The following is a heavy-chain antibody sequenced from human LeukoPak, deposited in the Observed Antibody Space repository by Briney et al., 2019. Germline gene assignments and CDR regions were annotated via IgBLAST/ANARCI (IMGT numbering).Heavy chain of an antibody. CDR2: VKQDGSEK. Sequence: GGSLRLSCAVSGFTFSSYWMSWVRQAPGKGLEWVANVKQDGSEKYYVDSVKGRFTISRDNAKNSLYLQMNSLRAEDTAVYYCARGIAGAGTAVLDYWGQGTLVIVSS. V-gene: IGHV3-7*01. CDR1: GFTFSSYW. CDR3: ARGIAGAGTAVLDY. J-gene: IGHJ4*02. D-gene: IGHD6-13*01.